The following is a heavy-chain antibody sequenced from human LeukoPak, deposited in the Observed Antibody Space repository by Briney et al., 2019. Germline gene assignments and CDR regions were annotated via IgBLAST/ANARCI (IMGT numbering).Heavy chain of an antibody. J-gene: IGHJ4*02. D-gene: IGHD6-13*01. V-gene: IGHV3-21*01. Sequence: PGGSLRLSXAASGFTFRSYSMNWVRQPPGKGLEWVSSISSSSSYIYYADSVKGRFTISRDNAKNSLYLQMNSLRAEDTAVYYCARDLIAAAGDYWGQGTLVTVSS. CDR2: ISSSSSYI. CDR1: GFTFRSYS. CDR3: ARDLIAAAGDY.